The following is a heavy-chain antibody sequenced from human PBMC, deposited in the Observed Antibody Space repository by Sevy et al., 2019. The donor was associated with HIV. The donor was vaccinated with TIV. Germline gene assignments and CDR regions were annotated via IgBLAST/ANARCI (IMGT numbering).Heavy chain of an antibody. V-gene: IGHV1-69*10. Sequence: ASVKVSCMASGGSLNNYGMNWVRQAPGQGLEWMVGIIPRPGIANYAPNFRDRVTISADASMNTIYLELRRLKFEDTGVYFCASVRPCGGDCYYFDSWGQGTLVTVSS. D-gene: IGHD2-21*02. CDR3: ASVRPCGGDCYYFDS. CDR2: IIPRPGIA. J-gene: IGHJ4*02. CDR1: GGSLNNYG.